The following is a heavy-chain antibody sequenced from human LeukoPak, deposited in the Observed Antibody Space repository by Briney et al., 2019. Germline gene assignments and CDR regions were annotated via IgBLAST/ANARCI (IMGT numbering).Heavy chain of an antibody. D-gene: IGHD3-9*01. CDR2: IYYSGST. V-gene: IGHV4-59*01. CDR1: GDSISSYY. J-gene: IGHJ6*02. Sequence: SETLSLTCTVSGDSISSYYWAWIRQPPGKGLEWIGCIYYSGSTNYNPSLKSRVTISVDTSKNQFSLKLSSVTAADTAVYYCARDTGGDILTGYYTASDYYGMDVWGQGTTVTVSS. CDR3: ARDTGGDILTGYYTASDYYGMDV.